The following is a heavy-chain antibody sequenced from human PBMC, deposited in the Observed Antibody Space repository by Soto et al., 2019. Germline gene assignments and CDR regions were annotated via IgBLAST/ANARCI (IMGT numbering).Heavy chain of an antibody. V-gene: IGHV3-15*01. CDR1: GFTFSNSW. Sequence: PGGSLRLSCAASGFTFSNSWIIWVRQAPGKGLEWVVRIKSETDGGTTDYAAPVKGRFTISRDDSKDTLYLQMNSLKIEDTAVYYCATDRRWEATVDYWGQGTLVTVSS. CDR3: ATDRRWEATVDY. J-gene: IGHJ4*02. CDR2: IKSETDGGTT. D-gene: IGHD1-26*01.